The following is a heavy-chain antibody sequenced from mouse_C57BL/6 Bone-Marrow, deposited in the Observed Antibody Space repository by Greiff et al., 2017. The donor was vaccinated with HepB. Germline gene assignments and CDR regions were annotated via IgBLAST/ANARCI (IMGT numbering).Heavy chain of an antibody. J-gene: IGHJ1*03. CDR2: SRNKANDYTT. Sequence: EVNVVESGGGLVQSGRSLRLSCATSGFTFSDFYMEWVRQAPGKGLEWIAASRNKANDYTTEYSASVKGRFIVSRDTSQSILYLQMNALRAEDTAIYYCARAGGSSYLYWYFDVWGTGTTVTVSS. CDR3: ARAGGSSYLYWYFDV. D-gene: IGHD1-1*01. CDR1: GFTFSDFY. V-gene: IGHV7-1*01.